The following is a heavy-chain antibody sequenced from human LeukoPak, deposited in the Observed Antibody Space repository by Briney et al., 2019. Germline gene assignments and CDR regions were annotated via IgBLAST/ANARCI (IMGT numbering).Heavy chain of an antibody. CDR1: GFTFSSYG. D-gene: IGHD3-10*01. J-gene: IGHJ4*02. V-gene: IGHV3-23*01. CDR2: ITGSGGST. Sequence: PGGSLRLSCAASGFTFSSYGMSWVRQAPGKGLEWVSFITGSGGSTYYADSVKGRFTISRDNSKNTLSLQMNSLRAEDTAVYYCAKERWFGELSPFDYWGQGTLSPSPQ. CDR3: AKERWFGELSPFDY.